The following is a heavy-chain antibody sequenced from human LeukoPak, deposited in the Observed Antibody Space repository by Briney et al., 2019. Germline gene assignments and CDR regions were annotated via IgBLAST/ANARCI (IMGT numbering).Heavy chain of an antibody. V-gene: IGHV3-48*04. J-gene: IGHJ5*02. CDR1: GFTFSNYS. CDR3: ATFSSSDSSGYLFDP. CDR2: ISRSSRTI. Sequence: GGSLRLSCAASGFTFSNYSMNWVRQAPGKGLEWVSYISRSSRTIYYADSVRGRFTISRDNAKNSLYLQMNSLRSDVTAVYYCATFSSSDSSGYLFDPWSQGTLVTVSS. D-gene: IGHD3-22*01.